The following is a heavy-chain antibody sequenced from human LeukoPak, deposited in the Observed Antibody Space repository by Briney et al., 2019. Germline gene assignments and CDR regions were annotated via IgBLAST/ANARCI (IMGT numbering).Heavy chain of an antibody. CDR1: GYTFTGYY. J-gene: IGHJ3*02. D-gene: IGHD5-18*01. V-gene: IGHV1-18*04. CDR2: ISAYNGNT. CDR3: ARAGYSSPHDAFDI. Sequence: ASVKVSCKASGYTFTGYYMHWVRQAPGQGLEWMGWISAYNGNTNYAQKLQGRVTMTTDTSTSTAYMELRSLRSDDTAVYYCARAGYSSPHDAFDIWGQGTMVTVSS.